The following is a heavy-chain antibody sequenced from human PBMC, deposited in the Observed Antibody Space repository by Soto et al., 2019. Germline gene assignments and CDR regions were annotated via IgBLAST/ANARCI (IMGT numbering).Heavy chain of an antibody. CDR1: GFTFRDHA. D-gene: IGHD3-22*01. CDR3: AKDRYYDFPCWFDA. J-gene: IGHJ5*01. CDR2: ISANGASI. Sequence: GESLKISWVGSGFTFRDHAMRWVRQAPGRGLEWVSAISANGASIQHADSVKGRFSVSRDNAKNTVYLQMDNLRTEDSAVYYCAKDRYYDFPCWFDAWGHGSRVTVSS. V-gene: IGHV3-23*01.